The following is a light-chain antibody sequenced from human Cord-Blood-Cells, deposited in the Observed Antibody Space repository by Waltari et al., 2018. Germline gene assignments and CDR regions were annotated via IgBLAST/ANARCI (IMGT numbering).Light chain of an antibody. CDR2: AAS. V-gene: IGKV1-39*01. J-gene: IGKJ3*01. CDR1: QSISSY. CDR3: QQSYSTPRA. Sequence: DIQMTQSPSSLSASVGDRVTITCRARQSISSYLNWYQQKPGKAPKLLIYAASSLQSGVPSRFSGSGSVTDCTLTISSLQPEDFATYYCQQSYSTPRAFGPGTKVDIK.